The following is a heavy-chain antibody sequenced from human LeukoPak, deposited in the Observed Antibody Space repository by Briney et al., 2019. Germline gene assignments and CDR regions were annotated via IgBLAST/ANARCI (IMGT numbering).Heavy chain of an antibody. Sequence: SETLSLTCAVYGGSFSGYYWSWIRQPPGKGLEWIGEINHSGSTNYNPSLKSRVTISVDTSKNQFSLKLSSVTAADTAVYYCARGRVYYDILTGRPPRKYYFDYWGQGTLVTVSS. J-gene: IGHJ4*02. CDR1: GGSFSGYY. CDR3: ARGRVYYDILTGRPPRKYYFDY. D-gene: IGHD3-9*01. V-gene: IGHV4-34*01. CDR2: INHSGST.